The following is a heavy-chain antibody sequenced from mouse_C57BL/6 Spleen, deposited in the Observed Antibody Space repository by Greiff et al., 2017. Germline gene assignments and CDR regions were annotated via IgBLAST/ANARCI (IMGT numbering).Heavy chain of an antibody. Sequence: QVQLQQSGAELVMPGASVKLSCKASGYTFTSYWMHWVKQRPGQGLEWIGEIDPSDSYTNYNQKFKGKSTLTVDKSSSTAYMQLSSLTSEDSAVYYCARYYGSTHYYAMDYWGQGTSVTVSS. CDR3: ARYYGSTHYYAMDY. CDR2: IDPSDSYT. D-gene: IGHD1-1*01. CDR1: GYTFTSYW. V-gene: IGHV1-69*01. J-gene: IGHJ4*01.